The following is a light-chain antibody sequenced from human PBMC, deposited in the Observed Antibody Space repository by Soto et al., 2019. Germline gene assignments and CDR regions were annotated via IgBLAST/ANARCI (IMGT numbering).Light chain of an antibody. CDR3: QQRTNWPYT. CDR1: QSASSS. Sequence: EIVLTQSPATLSLSPAERATLSCMASQSASSSLAWYQQKPGQAPRLLIYDASNRATGIPARFSGSGSGTAFTLTISSLEPEDFAVYYCQQRTNWPYTFGQGTKLEIK. V-gene: IGKV3-11*01. CDR2: DAS. J-gene: IGKJ2*01.